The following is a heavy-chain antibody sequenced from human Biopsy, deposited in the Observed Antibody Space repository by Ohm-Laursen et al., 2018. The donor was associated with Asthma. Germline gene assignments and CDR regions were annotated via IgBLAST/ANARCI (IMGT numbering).Heavy chain of an antibody. CDR1: GYNFISFA. J-gene: IGHJ3*01. Sequence: SVKVSCKASGYNFISFAIHWVRQAPGQRLEWMGWDDTGNGETKNSQKFQGRVTITRDTSASTAYMELRSLRSEDTATYYCAGTYYDFLTGQVKDVFGVWGQGTMVTVSS. CDR2: DDTGNGET. D-gene: IGHD3-9*01. V-gene: IGHV1-3*04. CDR3: AGTYYDFLTGQVKDVFGV.